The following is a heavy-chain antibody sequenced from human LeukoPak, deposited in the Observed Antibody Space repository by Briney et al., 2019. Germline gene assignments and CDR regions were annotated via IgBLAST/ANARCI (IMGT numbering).Heavy chain of an antibody. CDR1: GYTFTSYY. D-gene: IGHD1-26*01. V-gene: IGHV1-46*01. J-gene: IGHJ3*02. Sequence: ASVKVSCKASGYTFTSYYMHWVRQAPGQGLEWMGMINPSGGSTSYAQKFQGRVTMTRDTSTSTVYMELSSLRSEDTAVYYCARDFVIVGSYRPWAFDIWGQGTMVTVSS. CDR2: INPSGGST. CDR3: ARDFVIVGSYRPWAFDI.